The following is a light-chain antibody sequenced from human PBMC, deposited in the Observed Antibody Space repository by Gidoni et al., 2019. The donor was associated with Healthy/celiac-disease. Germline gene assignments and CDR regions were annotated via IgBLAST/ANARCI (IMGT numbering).Light chain of an antibody. Sequence: DIQMTQSPSSLSASVGDRVTITRRASQSISSYLNWYQQKPGKAPKLLIYAASSLQSGVPSRFSGSVSGTDFTLTISSLQPEDFATYYCQQSYSTPPTFGQGTKVEIK. CDR1: QSISSY. CDR3: QQSYSTPPT. J-gene: IGKJ1*01. CDR2: AAS. V-gene: IGKV1-39*01.